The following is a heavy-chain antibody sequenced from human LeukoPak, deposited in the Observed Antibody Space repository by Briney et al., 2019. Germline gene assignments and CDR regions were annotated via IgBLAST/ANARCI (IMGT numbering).Heavy chain of an antibody. CDR2: MYYSGNA. Sequence: WVRQALGKGLEWIGSMYYSGNAFYNPSLKSRVTMSVDTSKKQFSLRLTSVTAADTAVYYCARLDYDFWSGSFDYWGQGTLVTVSS. CDR3: ARLDYDFWSGSFDY. J-gene: IGHJ4*02. V-gene: IGHV4-39*01. D-gene: IGHD3-3*01.